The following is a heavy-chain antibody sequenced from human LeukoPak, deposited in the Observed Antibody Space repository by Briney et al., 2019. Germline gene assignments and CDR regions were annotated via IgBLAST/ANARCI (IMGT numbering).Heavy chain of an antibody. Sequence: GRSLRPSCAASGFTFSSYAMHWVRQAPGKGLEWVAVISYDGSNKYYADSVKGRFTISRDNSKDTLYLQMNSLRAEDTAVYYCARDHAYSGSYRPYGMDVRGQGTTVTVSS. CDR2: ISYDGSNK. V-gene: IGHV3-30-3*01. CDR3: ARDHAYSGSYRPYGMDV. J-gene: IGHJ6*02. CDR1: GFTFSSYA. D-gene: IGHD1-26*01.